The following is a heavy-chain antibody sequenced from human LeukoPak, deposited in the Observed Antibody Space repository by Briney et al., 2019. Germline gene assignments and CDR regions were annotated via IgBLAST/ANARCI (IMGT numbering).Heavy chain of an antibody. J-gene: IGHJ5*02. Sequence: GGSLRLSCAASGFTFSSYAMHWVRQAPGKGLEWAAVISYDGSNKYYADSVKGRFTISRDNSKNTLYLQMNSLRAEDTAVYYCARDITPTRGWFDPWGQGTLVTVSS. CDR2: ISYDGSNK. CDR1: GFTFSSYA. D-gene: IGHD3-10*01. CDR3: ARDITPTRGWFDP. V-gene: IGHV3-30*04.